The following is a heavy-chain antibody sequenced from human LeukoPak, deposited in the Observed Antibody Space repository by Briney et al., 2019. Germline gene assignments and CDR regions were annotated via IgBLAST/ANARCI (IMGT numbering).Heavy chain of an antibody. CDR2: ISSSGSTM. CDR1: GFTFTSYE. V-gene: IGHV3-48*03. J-gene: IGHJ4*02. D-gene: IGHD3/OR15-3a*01. CDR3: ARGGPAITQ. Sequence: GGSLRLSCVVSGFTFTSYEMNWVRQAPGKGLEWVSSISSSGSTMYYADSVKGRFTISRDNAKNSLYVQMNSLRVEDTAVYYCARGGPAITQWGQGTLVTVSS.